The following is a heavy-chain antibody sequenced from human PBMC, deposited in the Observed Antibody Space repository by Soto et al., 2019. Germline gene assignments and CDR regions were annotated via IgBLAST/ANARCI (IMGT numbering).Heavy chain of an antibody. CDR3: AKRSGSWYFFDH. CDR1: GFVFGTYP. D-gene: IGHD6-13*01. CDR2: ISATGDNT. V-gene: IGHV3-23*01. J-gene: IGHJ4*02. Sequence: EVQLLESGGGLVQPGGSLRLSCTTSGFVFGTYPMAWVRQAPGKGLKWVSSISATGDNTYYADSVKGRCTISRDNSKQTVFLQMNSLGAEDSGTYYCAKRSGSWYFFDHWGQGTLVAVSS.